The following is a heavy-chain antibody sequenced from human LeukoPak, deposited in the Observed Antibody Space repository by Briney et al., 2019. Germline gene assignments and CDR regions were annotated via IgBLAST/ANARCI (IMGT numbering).Heavy chain of an antibody. J-gene: IGHJ6*02. D-gene: IGHD3-9*01. CDR1: GGSISTFY. CDR3: ARWRYLDV. CDR2: IDYSGSA. V-gene: IGHV4-59*01. Sequence: SETLSLTCTVSGGSISTFYWSWVRQPPGKGLEYIGYIDYSGSANYNPSLESRVTISVDTSKNQFSLKLSSVTAADTAIYYCARWRYLDVWGQGTTVTVSS.